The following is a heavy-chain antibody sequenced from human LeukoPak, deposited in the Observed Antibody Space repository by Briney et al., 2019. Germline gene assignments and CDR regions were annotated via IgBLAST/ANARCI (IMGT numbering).Heavy chain of an antibody. Sequence: GGSLRLSCAASGFTFSSYSMNWVRQAPGKGLEWVSSISSSSSYIYYADSVKGRFTTSRDNAKNSLYLQMNSLRAEDTAVYYCARGIAVAGTETYYYGMDVWGQGTTVTVSS. CDR2: ISSSSSYI. CDR3: ARGIAVAGTETYYYGMDV. CDR1: GFTFSSYS. D-gene: IGHD6-19*01. J-gene: IGHJ6*02. V-gene: IGHV3-21*01.